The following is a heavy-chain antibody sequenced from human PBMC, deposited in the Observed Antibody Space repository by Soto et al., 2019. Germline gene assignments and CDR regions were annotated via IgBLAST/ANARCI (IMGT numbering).Heavy chain of an antibody. V-gene: IGHV3-30-3*01. D-gene: IGHD3-10*01. CDR3: ARDPGSRGVPFDY. CDR1: GFTFSSYA. J-gene: IGHJ4*02. Sequence: QVQLVESGGGVVQPGRSLRLSCAASGFTFSSYAMHWVRQAPGKGLEWVAVISYDGSNKYYADSVKGRFTISRDNSKNTLYLQMNSLRAEDTAVYYCARDPGSRGVPFDYWGQGTLVTVSS. CDR2: ISYDGSNK.